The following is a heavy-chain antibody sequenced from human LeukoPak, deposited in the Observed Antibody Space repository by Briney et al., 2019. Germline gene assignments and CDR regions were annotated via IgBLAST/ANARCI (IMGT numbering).Heavy chain of an antibody. J-gene: IGHJ5*02. V-gene: IGHV4-34*01. CDR3: ARDRITMVRGLTFDP. Sequence: SETLSLTCAVYGGSFSGYYWSWIRQPPGKGLEWIGEINHSGSTNYNPSLKSRVTISVDTSKNQFFLKLSSVTAADTAVYYCARDRITMVRGLTFDPWGQGTLVTVSS. CDR2: INHSGST. D-gene: IGHD3-10*01. CDR1: GGSFSGYY.